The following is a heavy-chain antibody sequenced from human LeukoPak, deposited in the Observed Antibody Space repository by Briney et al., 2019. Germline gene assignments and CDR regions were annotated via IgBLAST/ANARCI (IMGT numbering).Heavy chain of an antibody. CDR1: GFTFSSYG. V-gene: IGHV3-30*18. D-gene: IGHD6-13*01. J-gene: IGHJ6*03. CDR3: AKDQTYSSSWYPPSYMDV. CDR2: ISYDGSNK. Sequence: GGSLRLSCAASGFTFSSYGMHWVRQAPGKGLEWVAVISYDGSNKYYADSVKGRFTISRGNSKNTLYLQMNSLRAEDTAVYYCAKDQTYSSSWYPPSYMDVWGKGTTVTVSS.